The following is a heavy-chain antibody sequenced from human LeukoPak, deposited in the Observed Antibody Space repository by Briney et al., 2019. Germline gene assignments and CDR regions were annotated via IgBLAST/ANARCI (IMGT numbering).Heavy chain of an antibody. CDR2: ISSSGSTI. Sequence: GGSLRLSCAASGFTFSDYYMSWIRQAPGKGLEWVSYISSSGSTIYYADSVKGRFTISRDNAKNSLYLQMNSLRAEDTAVYYCARDLAKLLWFGELDYWGQGTLVTVSS. D-gene: IGHD3-10*01. J-gene: IGHJ4*02. CDR1: GFTFSDYY. CDR3: ARDLAKLLWFGELDY. V-gene: IGHV3-11*04.